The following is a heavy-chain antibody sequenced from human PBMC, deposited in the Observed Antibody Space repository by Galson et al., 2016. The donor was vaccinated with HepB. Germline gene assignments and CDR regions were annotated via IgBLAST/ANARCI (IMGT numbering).Heavy chain of an antibody. CDR1: GFNFRSYS. CDR2: ISSSTSFT. CDR3: AKGSALWLGESLDY. J-gene: IGHJ4*02. V-gene: IGHV3-21*04. D-gene: IGHD3-10*01. Sequence: CLRLSCAASGFNFRSYSMNWVRQAPGKGLEWVSSISSSTSFTYYADSVKGRFFISRDNAKNSLSLQTNSLRVEDTAVYYCAKGSALWLGESLDYWGQGTQVTGSA.